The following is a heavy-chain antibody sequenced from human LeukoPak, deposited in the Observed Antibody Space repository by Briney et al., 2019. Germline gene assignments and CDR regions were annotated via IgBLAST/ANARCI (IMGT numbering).Heavy chain of an antibody. Sequence: SETLSLTCTVSGYSISSGYYWGWIRQPPGKGLEWIGRIYYSGSTYYNPSLKSRVTISVDTSKNQFSLKLSSLTAADTAVYYCARDYQGGYGDKTVDYWGQGTLVTVSS. CDR2: IYYSGST. V-gene: IGHV4-38-2*02. CDR3: ARDYQGGYGDKTVDY. J-gene: IGHJ4*02. D-gene: IGHD5-18*01. CDR1: GYSISSGYY.